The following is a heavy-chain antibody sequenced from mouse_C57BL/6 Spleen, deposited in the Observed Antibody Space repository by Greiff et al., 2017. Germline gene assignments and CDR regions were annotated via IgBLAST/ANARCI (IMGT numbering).Heavy chain of an antibody. CDR1: GYTFTSYW. CDR2: IDPSDSET. CDR3: ARSAGGSPWFAY. V-gene: IGHV1-52*01. D-gene: IGHD1-1*01. Sequence: QVQLQQPGAELVRPGSSVKLSCKASGYTFTSYWMHWVKQRPIQGLEWIGNIDPSDSETHYNQKFKDKATLTVDKSSSPAYMQLSSLTSEDSAVYYCARSAGGSPWFAYWGQGTLVTVSA. J-gene: IGHJ3*01.